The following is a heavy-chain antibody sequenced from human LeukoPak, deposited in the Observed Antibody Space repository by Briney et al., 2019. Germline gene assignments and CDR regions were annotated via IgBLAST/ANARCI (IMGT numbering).Heavy chain of an antibody. J-gene: IGHJ4*02. CDR3: ASPTPGYSCSWYYFDY. D-gene: IGHD6-13*01. CDR1: AGSISSSSYY. CDR2: IYYSGRN. Sequence: PSEPLSLTCTVSAGSISSSSYYGGWIRQPPGKGLEWIGSIYYSGRNYYHPSLKRRTTISVDTSKNQFSLKLSSVTASDTAVYYCASPTPGYSCSWYYFDYWGQGTLVTVSS. V-gene: IGHV4-39*01.